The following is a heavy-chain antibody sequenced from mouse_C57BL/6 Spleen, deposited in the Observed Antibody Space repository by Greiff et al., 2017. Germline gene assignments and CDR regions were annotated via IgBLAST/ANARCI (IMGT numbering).Heavy chain of an antibody. CDR3: ARLEGSSLYYAMDY. CDR1: GYTFTSYG. CDR2: IYPRSGNT. J-gene: IGHJ4*01. Sequence: VQLQQSGAELARPGASVKLSCKASGYTFTSYGISWVKQRTGQGLEWIGEIYPRSGNTYYNEKFKGKATLTADKSSSTAYMELRSLTSEDSAVYFCARLEGSSLYYAMDYWGQGTSVTVSS. D-gene: IGHD1-1*01. V-gene: IGHV1-81*01.